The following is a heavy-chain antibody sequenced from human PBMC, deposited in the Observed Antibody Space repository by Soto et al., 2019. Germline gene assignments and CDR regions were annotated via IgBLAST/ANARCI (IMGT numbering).Heavy chain of an antibody. D-gene: IGHD2-15*01. V-gene: IGHV4-59*08. J-gene: IGHJ3*02. CDR1: GGSISSYY. CDR2: IYYSGST. CDR3: ARWGIGYCSGGSCYTPGAFDI. Sequence: PSETLSLTCTVSGGSISSYYWSWIRQPPGKGLEWIGYIYYSGSTNYNPSLKSRVTISVDTSKNQFSLKLSSVTAADTAVYYCARWGIGYCSGGSCYTPGAFDIWGQGKMVTVS.